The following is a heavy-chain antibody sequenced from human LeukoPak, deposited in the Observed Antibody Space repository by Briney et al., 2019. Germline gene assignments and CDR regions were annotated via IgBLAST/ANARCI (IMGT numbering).Heavy chain of an antibody. D-gene: IGHD2-2*01. Sequence: ASVKVSCKPSGYTFTSYSMHWVRQAPGQGLEWMGIIYPSGGTTRYAQKFQGRVTMTRDTSTSTVYMELSSLRSEDTAVYYCARVATPSRNYYYYGMDVWGQGTTVTVSS. CDR3: ARVATPSRNYYYYGMDV. CDR1: GYTFTSYS. V-gene: IGHV1-46*01. J-gene: IGHJ6*02. CDR2: IYPSGGTT.